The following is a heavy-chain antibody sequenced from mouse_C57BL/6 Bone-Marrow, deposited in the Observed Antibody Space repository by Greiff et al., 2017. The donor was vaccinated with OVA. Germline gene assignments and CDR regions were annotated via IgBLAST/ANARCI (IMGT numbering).Heavy chain of an antibody. CDR3: ARGYYGSRRFAY. CDR2: IYPRSGNT. V-gene: IGHV1-81*01. J-gene: IGHJ3*01. D-gene: IGHD1-1*01. Sequence: SGAELARPGASVKLSCKASGYTFTSYGISWVKQRTGQGLEWIGEIYPRSGNTYYNEKFKGKATLTADKSSSTAYMELRSLTSEDSAVYFCARGYYGSRRFAYWGQGTLVTVSA. CDR1: GYTFTSYG.